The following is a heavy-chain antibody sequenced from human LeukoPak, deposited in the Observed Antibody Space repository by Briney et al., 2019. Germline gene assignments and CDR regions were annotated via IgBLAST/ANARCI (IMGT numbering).Heavy chain of an antibody. CDR1: GFTFGSAA. CDR3: ARMGGVVAAEDFDY. D-gene: IGHD2-15*01. J-gene: IGHJ4*02. V-gene: IGHV3-48*03. CDR2: ISSSGSTI. Sequence: GGSLRLSCVASGFTFGSAAMTWVRQAPGKGLEWVSYISSSGSTIYYADSVKGRFTISRDNAKNSLYLQMNSLRAEDTAVYYCARMGGVVAAEDFDYWGQGTLVTVSS.